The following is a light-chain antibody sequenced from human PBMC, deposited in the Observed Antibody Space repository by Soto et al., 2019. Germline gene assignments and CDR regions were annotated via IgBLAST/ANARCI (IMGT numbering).Light chain of an antibody. CDR3: QQYENYWT. Sequence: IQGTQSPSTLSSSVGDRVTLTCRASQPISSWLAWYHQKPGKAPKLRIYDASNLESGVPSRLSGSGSGTEFTLTISSMQPEDFGIYYCQQYENYWTFGQGTKVDIK. CDR2: DAS. J-gene: IGKJ1*01. CDR1: QPISSW. V-gene: IGKV1-5*01.